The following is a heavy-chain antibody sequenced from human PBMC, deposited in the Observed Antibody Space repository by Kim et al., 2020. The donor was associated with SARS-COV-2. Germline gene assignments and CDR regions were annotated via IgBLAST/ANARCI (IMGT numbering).Heavy chain of an antibody. Sequence: YEVDSGKGRFTITKANAKNSLYLQMNSLRAEDTAVYYGARVSPARGAFDYWGQGSLVTVSS. CDR3: ARVSPARGAFDY. J-gene: IGHJ4*02. V-gene: IGHV3-7*03.